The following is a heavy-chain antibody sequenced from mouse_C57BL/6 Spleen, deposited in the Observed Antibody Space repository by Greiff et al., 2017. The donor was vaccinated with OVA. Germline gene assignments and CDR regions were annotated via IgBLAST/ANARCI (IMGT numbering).Heavy chain of an antibody. CDR1: GYTFTDYY. CDR2: IYPGSGNT. J-gene: IGHJ4*01. CDR3: ANRGYNGNYLMDY. Sequence: VQLQQSGPELVKPGASVSLSCKASGYTFTDYYINWLKQRPGQGLEWIGWIYPGSGNTNYNEKFKGKATLTVATSSHPAYMQLSSVTSEDSAVYFGANRGYNGNYLMDYWGQGTSVTVSS. V-gene: IGHV1-84*01. D-gene: IGHD2-1*01.